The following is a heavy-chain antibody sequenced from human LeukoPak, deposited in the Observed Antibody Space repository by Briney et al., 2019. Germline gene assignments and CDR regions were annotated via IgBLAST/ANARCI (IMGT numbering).Heavy chain of an antibody. Sequence: GGSLRLSCAASGFTFSSYAMSWVRQAPGKGLEWVSAISGSGGSTYYADSVKGRFTISRDNSKNTLYLQMNSLRAEDTAVYYCAKDFSPYYYFYMDVWGKGTTVTVSS. V-gene: IGHV3-23*01. CDR2: ISGSGGST. D-gene: IGHD2/OR15-2a*01. CDR3: AKDFSPYYYFYMDV. CDR1: GFTFSSYA. J-gene: IGHJ6*03.